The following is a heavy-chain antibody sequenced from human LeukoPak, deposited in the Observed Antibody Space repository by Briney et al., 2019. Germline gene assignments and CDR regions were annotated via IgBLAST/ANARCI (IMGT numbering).Heavy chain of an antibody. Sequence: PSETLSLTCTVPGGSITSSNYYWGWIRQPPEKGLEWIGTFYYSGSTYYSPSLKSRVTISVDTSKNQFSLKLSSVTAADTAVYYCARGSSSWYLGNWFDPWGQGTLVTVSS. D-gene: IGHD6-13*01. CDR1: GGSITSSNYY. V-gene: IGHV4-39*07. CDR2: FYYSGST. CDR3: ARGSSSWYLGNWFDP. J-gene: IGHJ5*02.